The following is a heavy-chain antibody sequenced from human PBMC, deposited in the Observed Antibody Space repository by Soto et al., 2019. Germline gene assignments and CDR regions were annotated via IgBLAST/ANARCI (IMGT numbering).Heavy chain of an antibody. CDR2: ISYDGYNS. Sequence: GGSLRLCCVASGFTFSDYAVHWVRLAPSKGLEWVAMISYDGYNSYSADSVKGRFTISRDNSKNTLFLQMDSLGPDDTAIYYCARDGGFSYGFDYYFDYWGHGTLVTVSS. J-gene: IGHJ4*01. V-gene: IGHV3-30-3*01. D-gene: IGHD3-16*01. CDR3: ARDGGFSYGFDYYFDY. CDR1: GFTFSDYA.